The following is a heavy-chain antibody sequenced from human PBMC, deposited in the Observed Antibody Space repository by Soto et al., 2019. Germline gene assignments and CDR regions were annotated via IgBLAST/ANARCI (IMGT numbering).Heavy chain of an antibody. Sequence: EVQLLESGGGLVRPGGSLRLSCAASGFTFNTHAMSWVRQAPGKGLEWVSVVSGSGTDTYYADSVKGRFTISRDNSKNTLYVQMNSLSADDTAVYYCAKGPYYFDNSGRPNAYFHYWGQGILLTVSP. CDR3: AKGPYYFDNSGRPNAYFHY. CDR2: VSGSGTDT. CDR1: GFTFNTHA. V-gene: IGHV3-23*01. D-gene: IGHD3-22*01. J-gene: IGHJ4*02.